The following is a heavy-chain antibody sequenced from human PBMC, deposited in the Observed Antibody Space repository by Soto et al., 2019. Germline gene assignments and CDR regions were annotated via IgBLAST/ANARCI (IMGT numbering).Heavy chain of an antibody. CDR3: ATSYDSGFDP. V-gene: IGHV1-18*01. J-gene: IGHJ5*02. Sequence: QVQLVQSGAEVKKPGSSVKVSCKASGGTFSSYAISWVRQAPGQGLEWMGGIIANNGNTDYAQNFQGRVTMTTDTSTSTAYMELRSLRSDDTAVYFCATSYDSGFDPWGQGTLVSVSS. CDR1: GGTFSSYA. D-gene: IGHD5-12*01. CDR2: IIANNGNT.